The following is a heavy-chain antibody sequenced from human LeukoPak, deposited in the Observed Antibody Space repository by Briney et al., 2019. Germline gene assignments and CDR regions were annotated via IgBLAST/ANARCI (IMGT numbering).Heavy chain of an antibody. D-gene: IGHD6-6*01. CDR1: GGSFSGYY. CDR2: INHSGST. J-gene: IGHJ5*02. Sequence: SETLSLTCAVYGGSFSGYYWSWVRQPPGKGLEWIGEINHSGSTNYNPSLKSRLTISVDTSKNQFSLKLSSVTAADTAVYYCARRSIAARPRWFDPWGQGTLVTVSS. CDR3: ARRSIAARPRWFDP. V-gene: IGHV4-34*01.